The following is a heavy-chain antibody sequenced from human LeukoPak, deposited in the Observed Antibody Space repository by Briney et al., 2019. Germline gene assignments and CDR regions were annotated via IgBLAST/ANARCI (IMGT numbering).Heavy chain of an antibody. Sequence: PGGSLRLSCAASGFTFSNYWTSWVRQALGKGLEWVANTKQDETEKHYADSVKGRFTISRDNAQNSLYLQMNSLRAEDTAVYFCARNRQWLLADYWGQGTVVTVSS. CDR1: GFTFSNYW. J-gene: IGHJ4*02. CDR2: TKQDETEK. D-gene: IGHD3-22*01. V-gene: IGHV3-7*04. CDR3: ARNRQWLLADY.